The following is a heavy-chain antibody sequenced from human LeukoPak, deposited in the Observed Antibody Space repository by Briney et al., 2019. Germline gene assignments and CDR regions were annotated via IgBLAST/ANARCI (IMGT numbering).Heavy chain of an antibody. CDR3: ARDSEWGLLRSDY. V-gene: IGHV3-7*05. CDR1: GFTFSRYW. D-gene: IGHD1-26*01. CDR2: IKQDGTEK. J-gene: IGHJ4*02. Sequence: PGGSLRLSRAASGFTFSRYWMTWVRQAPGKGLEWVANIKQDGTEKYYVDSVKGRFTISRDNAKNSLYLQMNSLRAEDTAVYYCARDSEWGLLRSDYWGQGTLVTVSS.